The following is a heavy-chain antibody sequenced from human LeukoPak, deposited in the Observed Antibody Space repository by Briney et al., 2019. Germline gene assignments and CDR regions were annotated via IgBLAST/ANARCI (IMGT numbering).Heavy chain of an antibody. CDR3: ARGRPAMVVDY. D-gene: IGHD5-18*01. J-gene: IGHJ4*02. Sequence: PSETLSLNCPVYGGCFSGFYWTPLRQPPRNGLEWIGEINHSGSTNYNPSLKSRVTISVDTSKNQFSLKLSSVTAADTAVYYCARGRPAMVVDYWGQGTLVTVSS. CDR1: GGCFSGFY. V-gene: IGHV4-34*01. CDR2: INHSGST.